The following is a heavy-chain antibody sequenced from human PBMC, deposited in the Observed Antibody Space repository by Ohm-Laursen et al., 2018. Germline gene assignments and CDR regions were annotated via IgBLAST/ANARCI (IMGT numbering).Heavy chain of an antibody. Sequence: SDTLSLTCAVYGGSFSGYYWSWIRQPPGKGLEWIGEINHSGSTNYNPSLKSRVTISVDTSKNQFSLKLSSVTAADTGVYYCARWGANTYFDYWGQGTLVTVSS. D-gene: IGHD3-16*01. V-gene: IGHV4-34*01. CDR1: GGSFSGYY. CDR3: ARWGANTYFDY. CDR2: INHSGST. J-gene: IGHJ4*02.